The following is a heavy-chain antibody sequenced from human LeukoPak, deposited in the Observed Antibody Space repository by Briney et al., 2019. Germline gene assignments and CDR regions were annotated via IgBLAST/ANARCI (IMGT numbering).Heavy chain of an antibody. D-gene: IGHD3-10*01. Sequence: SETLSLTCTVSGGSISSYYWSWIRQPPGKTLEWIGYIYSTGSTNYNPSLKRRVTFSVDKSKNQFSLKLSSVTAADTAVYYCARGTEEFGELLKVWGQGTLVTVSS. J-gene: IGHJ4*02. CDR2: IYSTGST. CDR1: GGSISSYY. CDR3: ARGTEEFGELLKV. V-gene: IGHV4-59*01.